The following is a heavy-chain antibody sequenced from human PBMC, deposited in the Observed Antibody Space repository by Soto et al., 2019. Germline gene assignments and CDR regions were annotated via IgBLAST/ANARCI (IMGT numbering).Heavy chain of an antibody. CDR1: GFSLSTSGVG. CDR3: AHGRTCTTTTCSTNWFDP. CDR2: IYWDDDK. V-gene: IGHV2-5*02. D-gene: IGHD2-2*01. Sequence: SGPTLVKPTQTLTLTCTFSGFSLSTSGVGVGWIRQPPGKALEWLALIYWDDDKRDSPTLKSRLTITKDISKNQVVLTMTKMDPVSTATYYGAHGRTCTTTTCSTNWFDPWGQGTLVTVSS. J-gene: IGHJ5*02.